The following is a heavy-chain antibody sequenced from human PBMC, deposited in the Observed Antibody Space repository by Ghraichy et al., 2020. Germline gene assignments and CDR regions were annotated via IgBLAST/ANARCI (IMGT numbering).Heavy chain of an antibody. CDR1: GFTFSSYG. Sequence: GGSLRLSCAASGFTFSSYGIHWVRQAPGKGLEWVAVISYDGSNKYHAETVKGRFTISRDNSKNTLYLQMHSLRAEETAVYYCSRAGSTYSSLSQTLFDTGMGVLGQGTKVIVSS. CDR2: ISYDGSNK. V-gene: IGHV3-30-3*01. D-gene: IGHD3-22*01. J-gene: IGHJ6*02. CDR3: SRAGSTYSSLSQTLFDTGMGV.